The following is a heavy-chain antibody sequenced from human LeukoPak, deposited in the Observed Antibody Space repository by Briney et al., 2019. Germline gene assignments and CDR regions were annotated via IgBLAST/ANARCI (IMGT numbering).Heavy chain of an antibody. CDR3: ARGVDSSGYYYGYFQH. CDR2: IKQDGSEK. D-gene: IGHD3-22*01. J-gene: IGHJ1*01. V-gene: IGHV3-7*01. Sequence: GGSLRLSCAASGFTFSSYWMSWVRQAPGKGLEWVANIKQDGSEKYYVDSVKGRFTISRDNAKNSLYLQMNSLRAEDTAVYYCARGVDSSGYYYGYFQHWGQGTLVTVSS. CDR1: GFTFSSYW.